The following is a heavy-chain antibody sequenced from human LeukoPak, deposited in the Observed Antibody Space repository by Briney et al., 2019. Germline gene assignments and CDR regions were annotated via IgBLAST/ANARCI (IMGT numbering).Heavy chain of an antibody. V-gene: IGHV3-20*04. CDR2: INWNGGST. Sequence: GGSLRLSCAASGFPFYDYGMSWVRQAPGKGLEWVSGINWNGGSTGYVDSVKGRFTISRDNAKNSLYLQMNSLRAEDTALYYCARARLAVADTAYYYGMDVWGQGTTVTVSS. D-gene: IGHD6-19*01. CDR3: ARARLAVADTAYYYGMDV. CDR1: GFPFYDYG. J-gene: IGHJ6*02.